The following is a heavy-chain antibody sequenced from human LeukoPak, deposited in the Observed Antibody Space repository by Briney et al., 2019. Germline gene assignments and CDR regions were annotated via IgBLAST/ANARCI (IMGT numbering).Heavy chain of an antibody. CDR1: GFPFSSYS. V-gene: IGHV3-21*01. CDR2: ISSSRSYT. CDR3: ARDHEHSGFAS. J-gene: IGHJ4*02. Sequence: RGSLRLSCAASGFPFSSYSMNWVRPAPGEGTGWVSAISSSRSYTYYADSVKGRFTISRDNAKNSLYLQMNSLRAEDTAVYYCARDHEHSGFASWGQGTLVTVSS. D-gene: IGHD5-12*01.